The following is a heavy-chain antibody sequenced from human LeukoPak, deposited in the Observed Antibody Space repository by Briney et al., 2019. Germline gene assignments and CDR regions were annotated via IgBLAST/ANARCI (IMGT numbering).Heavy chain of an antibody. CDR1: GYTLTGYY. V-gene: IGHV1-2*02. CDR3: AREMETGTVVTPGY. J-gene: IGHJ4*02. Sequence: ASVKVSCKASGYTLTGYYMHWVRQAPGQGLEWMGWMNPNSGGTKYAQKFQGRVTMTRDTSISTAYMELSRLRSDDTAMYYCAREMETGTVVTPGYWGQGTLVTVSS. CDR2: MNPNSGGT. D-gene: IGHD4-23*01.